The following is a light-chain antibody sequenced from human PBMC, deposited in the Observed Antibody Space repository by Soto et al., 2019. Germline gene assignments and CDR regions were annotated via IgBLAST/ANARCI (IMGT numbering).Light chain of an antibody. CDR3: QQYNNWPPNT. CDR2: DAS. V-gene: IGKV3-15*01. Sequence: EILMTQSPATLSVSPGEGATLSCRASHRVNTYLAWYQQRPGQAPRLLIYDASTRATGIPARFSGSGSGTEFTLNIRSLQSEDFAVYHCQQYNNWPPNTFGQGTKVDIK. J-gene: IGKJ2*01. CDR1: HRVNTY.